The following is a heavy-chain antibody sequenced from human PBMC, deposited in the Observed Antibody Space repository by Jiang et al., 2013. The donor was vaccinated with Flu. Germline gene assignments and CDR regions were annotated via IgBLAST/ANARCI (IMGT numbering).Heavy chain of an antibody. J-gene: IGHJ5*02. CDR3: AREVGRQQLPSGGIWFDP. CDR1: GYTFTGYY. CDR2: INPNSGGT. Sequence: GAEVKKPGASVKVSCKASGYTFTGYYMHWVRQAPGQGLEWMGWINPNSGGTNYAQKFQGRVTMTRDTSISTAYMELSRLRSDDTAVYYCAREVGRQQLPSGGIWFDPWGQGTLVTVSS. D-gene: IGHD6-13*01. V-gene: IGHV1-2*02.